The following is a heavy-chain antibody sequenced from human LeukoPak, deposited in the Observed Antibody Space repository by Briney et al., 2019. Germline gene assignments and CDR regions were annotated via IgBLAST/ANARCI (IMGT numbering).Heavy chain of an antibody. J-gene: IGHJ4*02. CDR1: GFTFSNYA. CDR2: ISYDGRNK. CDR3: AREGISWYSFDN. Sequence: GRSLRLSCAASGFTFSNYAMHWVRQAPGKGLEWVAVISYDGRNKDYADSVKGRFTISRDNYKKTLYLQMNSLRAEDTAVYYCAREGISWYSFDNWGQGILVTVSS. D-gene: IGHD6-13*01. V-gene: IGHV3-30*04.